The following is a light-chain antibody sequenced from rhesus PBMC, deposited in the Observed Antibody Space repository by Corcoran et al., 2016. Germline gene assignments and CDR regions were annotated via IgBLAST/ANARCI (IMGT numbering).Light chain of an antibody. Sequence: DIQMTQSPSSLSASVGDRVTVTCWASQGINRELRWYQQKPGKAPTLLIYAASSFQTGVSSRFSGIGSGTDYTLTISSLQPEDVATYYCLQNCTTPYSFGQGTKVEIK. CDR1: QGINRE. V-gene: IGKV1-94*01. J-gene: IGKJ2*01. CDR3: LQNCTTPYS. CDR2: AAS.